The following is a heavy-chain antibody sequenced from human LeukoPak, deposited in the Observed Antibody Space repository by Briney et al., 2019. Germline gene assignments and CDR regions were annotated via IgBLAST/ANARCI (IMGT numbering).Heavy chain of an antibody. J-gene: IGHJ4*02. D-gene: IGHD2-15*01. CDR3: ARDQGQGVDFFDF. CDR1: GGTFSSYA. V-gene: IGHV1-69*13. Sequence: GASVKVSCKASGGTFSSYAISWVRQAPGQGLEWMGGIIPIFGTANYAQKFQGRVTITADESTSTAYMELSSLRAEDTAVYYCARDQGQGVDFFDFWGQGVLVTVSS. CDR2: IIPIFGTA.